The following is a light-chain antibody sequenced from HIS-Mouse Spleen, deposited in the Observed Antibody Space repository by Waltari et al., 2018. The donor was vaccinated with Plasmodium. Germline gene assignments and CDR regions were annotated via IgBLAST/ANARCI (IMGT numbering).Light chain of an antibody. Sequence: EIVMTQSPATLSVSPGERATLSCRASQSVSSNLAWYQQKPGQAPRHLIYGASTRATGIPARCSGSGSGTEFTRTISSLQSEDFAVYYCQQYNNWSFTFGPGTKVDIK. V-gene: IGKV3-15*01. CDR1: QSVSSN. CDR2: GAS. CDR3: QQYNNWSFT. J-gene: IGKJ3*01.